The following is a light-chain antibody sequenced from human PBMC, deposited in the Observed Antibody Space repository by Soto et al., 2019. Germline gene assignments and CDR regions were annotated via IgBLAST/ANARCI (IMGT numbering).Light chain of an antibody. CDR2: DAS. V-gene: IGKV3-20*01. Sequence: EIVLTQSPDTLSLSPGERVTLSCRASQTVDKSYLGWFQQKPGQAPRLLIYDASRRATGIPDRFSGSESGTDFTLTISRLEPEDFAVYYCQQYAHAPLTFGGGTRVEIK. CDR1: QTVDKSY. CDR3: QQYAHAPLT. J-gene: IGKJ4*01.